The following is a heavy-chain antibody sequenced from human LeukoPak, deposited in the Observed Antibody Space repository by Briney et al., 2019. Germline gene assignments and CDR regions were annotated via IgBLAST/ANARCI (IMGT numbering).Heavy chain of an antibody. CDR1: GYSFTSYW. V-gene: IGHV5-51*01. J-gene: IGHJ4*02. Sequence: GESLKISCKGSGYSFTSYWIGWVRQMPGKGLEWMGIIYPGDSGTRYSPSFQGQVTISADKSISTAYLQWSSLKASDTAMYYCARQVEMVRGVIIVDYWGQGTLVTVSS. CDR3: ARQVEMVRGVIIVDY. CDR2: IYPGDSGT. D-gene: IGHD3-10*01.